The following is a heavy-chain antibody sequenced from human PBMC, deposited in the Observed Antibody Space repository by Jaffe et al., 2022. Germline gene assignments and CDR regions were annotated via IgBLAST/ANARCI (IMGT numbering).Heavy chain of an antibody. J-gene: IGHJ6*03. Sequence: EVQLVESGGGLVKPGGSLRLSCAASGFTFSNAWMSWVRQAPGKGLEWVGRIKSKTDGGTTDYAAPVKGRFTISRDDSKNTLYLQMNSLKTEDTAVYYCTTAPPRSTHYDFWSGYFSHYYYYYMDVWGKGTTVTVSS. CDR3: TTAPPRSTHYDFWSGYFSHYYYYYMDV. D-gene: IGHD3-3*01. CDR1: GFTFSNAW. CDR2: IKSKTDGGTT. V-gene: IGHV3-15*01.